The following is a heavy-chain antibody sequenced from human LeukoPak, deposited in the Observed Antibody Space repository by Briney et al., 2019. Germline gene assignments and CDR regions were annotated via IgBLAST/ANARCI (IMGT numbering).Heavy chain of an antibody. CDR3: ARDERYSGYDWSITGQLDY. V-gene: IGHV1-2*02. J-gene: IGHJ4*02. CDR2: INPNSGGT. CDR1: GYTFSSYY. Sequence: AASVRVSCKASGYTFSSYYMQWVRQAPGQGLEWMGWINPNSGGTNYAQKFQGRVTMTRDTSISTAYMELSKLRSDDTAVYYCARDERYSGYDWSITGQLDYWGQGTLVTVSS. D-gene: IGHD5-12*01.